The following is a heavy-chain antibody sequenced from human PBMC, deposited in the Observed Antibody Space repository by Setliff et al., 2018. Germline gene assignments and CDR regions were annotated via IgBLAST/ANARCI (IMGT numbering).Heavy chain of an antibody. CDR2: IWYDGTNK. CDR1: GFTFSSYG. D-gene: IGHD3-16*01. V-gene: IGHV3-33*01. CDR3: TTDPSPTFGGVIGAAFDI. Sequence: GGSLRLSCAASGFTFSSYGMHWVRQAPGKGLEWVAVIWYDGTNKYYADSVKGRFTISRDNSKNTLYLQMNSLRAEDTAVYYCTTDPSPTFGGVIGAAFDIWGQGTMVTVSS. J-gene: IGHJ3*02.